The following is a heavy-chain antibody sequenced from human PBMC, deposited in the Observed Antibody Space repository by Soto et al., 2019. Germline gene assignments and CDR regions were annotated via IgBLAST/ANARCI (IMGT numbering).Heavy chain of an antibody. J-gene: IGHJ3*02. V-gene: IGHV4-59*12. D-gene: IGHD2-8*02. Sequence: SETLSLTCTVSGGSISSYYWSWIRQPPGKGLEWIGYIYYSGSTNYNPSLKSRVTISVDTSKNQFSLKLSSVTAADTAVYYCARDTEGHAFDIWGQGTMVTVSS. CDR2: IYYSGST. CDR1: GGSISSYY. CDR3: ARDTEGHAFDI.